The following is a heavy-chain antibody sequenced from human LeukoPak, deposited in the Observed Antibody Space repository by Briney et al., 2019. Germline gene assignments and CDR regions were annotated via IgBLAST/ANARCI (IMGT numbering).Heavy chain of an antibody. D-gene: IGHD3-22*01. V-gene: IGHV1-18*01. Sequence: ASVKVSCKASGYTFTSYGISWVRQAPGQGLEWMGWISAYNGNTNYAQKLQGRVTMTTDTSTSTAYMELRSLRSEDTAVYYCARQQLAEDSSGYAGYGMDVWGQGTTVTVSS. CDR3: ARQQLAEDSSGYAGYGMDV. J-gene: IGHJ6*02. CDR1: GYTFTSYG. CDR2: ISAYNGNT.